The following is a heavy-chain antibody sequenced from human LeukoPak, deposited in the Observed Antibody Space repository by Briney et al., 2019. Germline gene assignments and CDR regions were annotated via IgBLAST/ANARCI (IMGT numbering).Heavy chain of an antibody. V-gene: IGHV3-23*01. CDR3: AKGSGSGWYGWFAP. Sequence: SGGSLRLSCAASGFTFSSYAMSWVRQAPGKGLEWVSSIDASGGSTYYADSVKGRFTISRDNSKNTSYLQMNSLRADDTAVYYCAKGSGSGWYGWFAPWGQGTLVTVSS. CDR1: GFTFSSYA. J-gene: IGHJ5*02. CDR2: IDASGGST. D-gene: IGHD6-19*01.